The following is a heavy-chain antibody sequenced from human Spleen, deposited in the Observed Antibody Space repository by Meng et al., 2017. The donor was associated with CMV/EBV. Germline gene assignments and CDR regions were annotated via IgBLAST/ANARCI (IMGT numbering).Heavy chain of an antibody. Sequence: GESLKISCAVSGFTVRKYDMTWVRQAPGKGLEWVSTISASEGNTDYADSVKGRFTISRDNAKNTLYLQMSSLRAEDTAVYYCARGRGDYDLWSGYYHYFYGLDVWGQGTTVTVSS. J-gene: IGHJ6*02. D-gene: IGHD3-3*01. CDR2: ISASEGNT. V-gene: IGHV3-23*01. CDR1: GFTVRKYD. CDR3: ARGRGDYDLWSGYYHYFYGLDV.